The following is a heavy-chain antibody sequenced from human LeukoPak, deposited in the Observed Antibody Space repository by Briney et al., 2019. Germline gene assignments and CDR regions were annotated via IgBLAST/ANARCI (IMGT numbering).Heavy chain of an antibody. Sequence: KTSETLSLTCTVSGGSVSSGSYYWSWIRQPPGKGLEWIGEINHSGSTNYNPSLKSRVTISVDTSKNQFSLKLSSVTAADTAVYYCARGRGYYGSGSYVRLGNWFDPWGQGTLVTVSS. J-gene: IGHJ5*02. CDR2: INHSGST. CDR3: ARGRGYYGSGSYVRLGNWFDP. V-gene: IGHV4-39*07. CDR1: GGSVSSGSYY. D-gene: IGHD3-10*01.